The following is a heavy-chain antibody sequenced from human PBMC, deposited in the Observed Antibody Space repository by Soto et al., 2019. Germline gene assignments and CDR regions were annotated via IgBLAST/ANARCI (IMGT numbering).Heavy chain of an antibody. CDR1: GYTFTGYY. J-gene: IGHJ6*03. Sequence: ASVKVSCKASGYTFTGYYMHWVRQAPGQGLEWMGWINPNSGGTNYAQKFQGWVTMTRDTSISTAYMELSRLRSDDTAVYYCARDGVKGWLPRSYYYMDVWGKGTTVTVSS. CDR3: ARDGVKGWLPRSYYYMDV. V-gene: IGHV1-2*04. D-gene: IGHD5-12*01. CDR2: INPNSGGT.